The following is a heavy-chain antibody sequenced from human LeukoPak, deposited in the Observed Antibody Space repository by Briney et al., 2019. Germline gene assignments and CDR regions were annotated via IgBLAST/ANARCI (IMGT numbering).Heavy chain of an antibody. CDR1: GFTFSSYA. Sequence: PGGSLRLSCAASGFTFSSYAMSWVRQAPGKGLEWVSAISGSGGSTYYADSVKGRFTISRDNSKNTLYLQMNSLRAEDTAVYYCAKADELGYYDFWSGYYNPPIDYWGQGTLVTVSS. V-gene: IGHV3-23*01. CDR3: AKADELGYYDFWSGYYNPPIDY. D-gene: IGHD3-3*01. J-gene: IGHJ4*02. CDR2: ISGSGGST.